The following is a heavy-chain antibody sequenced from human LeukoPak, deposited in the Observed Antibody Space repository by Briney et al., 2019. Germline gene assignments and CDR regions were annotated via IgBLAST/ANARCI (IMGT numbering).Heavy chain of an antibody. J-gene: IGHJ4*02. CDR2: IWYDGSNK. CDR1: GFTFSSYG. V-gene: IGHV3-33*01. CDR3: AREGIAAAGRFVGHIDY. D-gene: IGHD6-13*01. Sequence: GGSLRLSCAASGFTFSSYGMHWVRQAPGKGMEWVAVIWYDGSNKYYADSVKGRFTISRDNSKNRLYLQMNSLRAEDTAVYYCAREGIAAAGRFVGHIDYWGQGTLVTVSS.